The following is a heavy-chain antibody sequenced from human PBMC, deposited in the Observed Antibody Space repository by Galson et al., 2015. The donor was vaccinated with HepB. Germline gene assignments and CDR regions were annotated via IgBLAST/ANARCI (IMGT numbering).Heavy chain of an antibody. CDR1: GGSISSYY. D-gene: IGHD3-10*01. CDR3: AGQSIGSGVGY. J-gene: IGHJ4*02. CDR2: IYYSGST. V-gene: IGHV4-59*01. Sequence: SETLSLTCTVSGGSISSYYWSWIRQPPGKGLEWIGYIYYSGSTNYNPSLKSRVTISVDTSKNHFSLKLSSVTAADTAVYYCAGQSIGSGVGYWGQGPLVTVSS.